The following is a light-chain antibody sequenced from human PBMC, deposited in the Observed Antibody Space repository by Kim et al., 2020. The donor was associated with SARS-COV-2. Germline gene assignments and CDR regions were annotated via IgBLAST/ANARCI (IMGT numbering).Light chain of an antibody. Sequence: SYELTQPPSVSVSPEQTASITCSGDKLGDKYACWYQQKPGQSPVLVIYQDTKRPSGIPERFSGSNSGNTATLTISGTQAMDEADYYCQAWDSRTYVVFGG. J-gene: IGLJ2*01. CDR3: QAWDSRTYVV. CDR1: KLGDKY. V-gene: IGLV3-1*01. CDR2: QDT.